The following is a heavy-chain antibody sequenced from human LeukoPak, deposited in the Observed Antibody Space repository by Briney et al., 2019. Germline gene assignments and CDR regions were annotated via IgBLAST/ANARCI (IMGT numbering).Heavy chain of an antibody. Sequence: ASVKVSCKASGYSFSSYGISWVRQAPGQGLEWMGWISVYNGNTNYAQNLQGRVTMTTDTSTSTAYMELRSLRSGDTAVYYCARVYTSRFDPWGQGTLVTVSS. CDR2: ISVYNGNT. D-gene: IGHD1-1*01. CDR1: GYSFSSYG. V-gene: IGHV1-18*01. J-gene: IGHJ5*02. CDR3: ARVYTSRFDP.